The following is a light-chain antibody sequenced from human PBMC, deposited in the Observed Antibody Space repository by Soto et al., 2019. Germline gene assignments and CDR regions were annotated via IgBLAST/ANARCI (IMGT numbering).Light chain of an antibody. Sequence: EIVLTQSPATLSLSPGERATLSCRASQNVRSYLAWYQQKPDQDPRLLIHDTISRATGIPARFSGSRSGTDFTLTISNLEPEDFAVYYCQQRTNWPTSTFGQGTRLEIK. J-gene: IGKJ5*01. CDR3: QQRTNWPTST. CDR1: QNVRSY. V-gene: IGKV3-11*01. CDR2: DTI.